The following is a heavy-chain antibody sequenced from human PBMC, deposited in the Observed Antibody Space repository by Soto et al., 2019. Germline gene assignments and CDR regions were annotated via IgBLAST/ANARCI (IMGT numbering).Heavy chain of an antibody. D-gene: IGHD1-7*01. J-gene: IGHJ3*02. CDR3: ARAFTRYNWNFRDDAFDI. CDR1: VYTFTGYY. Sequence: GXSVKVSCKASVYTFTGYYMHWVRQAPGQGLEWMGWINPNSGGTNYAQKFQGRVTMTRDTSISTAYMELSRLRSDDTAVYYCARAFTRYNWNFRDDAFDIWGQGTMVTGSS. CDR2: INPNSGGT. V-gene: IGHV1-2*02.